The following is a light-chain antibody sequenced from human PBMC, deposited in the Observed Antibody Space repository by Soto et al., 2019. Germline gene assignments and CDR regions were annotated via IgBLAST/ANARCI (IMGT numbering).Light chain of an antibody. V-gene: IGLV2-14*03. CDR2: DVS. CDR1: SSDIGGYNH. J-gene: IGLJ3*02. CDR3: SSYTATRTLV. Sequence: QSALTQPASVSGSPGQSITIACTGTSSDIGGYNHVSWYQVHPGKAPRLVIYDVSIRPPAVSDRFSGSTSGNTASLTISGLQAEDEAVYYCSSYTATRTLVFGGGTKLTVL.